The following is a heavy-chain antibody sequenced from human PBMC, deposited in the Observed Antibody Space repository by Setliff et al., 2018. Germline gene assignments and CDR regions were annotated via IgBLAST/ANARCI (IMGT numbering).Heavy chain of an antibody. CDR1: GFRFNGHG. D-gene: IGHD6-6*01. J-gene: IGHJ5*02. CDR3: ARVISGSSFINWFDP. CDR2: INWDGRST. V-gene: IGHV3-20*04. Sequence: PGGSLRLSCAASGFRFNGHGMNWVRQAPGKGLEWVSTINWDGRSTGYTDSVKGRFTISRDNAKNSLYLQMNSLRAEDTAVYYCARVISGSSFINWFDPWGQGTLVTVSS.